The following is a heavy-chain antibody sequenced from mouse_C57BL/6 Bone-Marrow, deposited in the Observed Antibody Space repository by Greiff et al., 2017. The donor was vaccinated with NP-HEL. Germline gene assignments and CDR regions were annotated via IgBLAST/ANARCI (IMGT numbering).Heavy chain of an antibody. D-gene: IGHD1-1*01. Sequence: DVKLQESGGGLVKPGGSLKLSCAASGFTFSSYAMSWVRQTPEQRLEWVATISDGGSYTYYLDNVQGRFTISRDNAKNNLYLQRSHLKSEDTAMYYCARDSLYYYGSFPYYAMDYWGQGTSVTVSS. CDR1: GFTFSSYA. CDR2: ISDGGSYT. V-gene: IGHV5-4*01. J-gene: IGHJ4*01. CDR3: ARDSLYYYGSFPYYAMDY.